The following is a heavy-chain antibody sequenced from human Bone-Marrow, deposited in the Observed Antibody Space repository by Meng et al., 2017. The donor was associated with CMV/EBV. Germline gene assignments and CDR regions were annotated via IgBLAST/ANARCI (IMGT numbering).Heavy chain of an antibody. CDR3: VPTYYYDSSGYPSSY. J-gene: IGHJ4*02. D-gene: IGHD3-22*01. V-gene: IGHV3-30*02. CDR2: IRYDGSNK. CDR1: GFTFSSYG. Sequence: GGSLRLSCSASGFTFSSYGMHWVRQAPGKGLEWVAFIRYDGSNKYYADSVKGRFTISRDNSKNTLYLQMNSLRAEDTAVYYCVPTYYYDSSGYPSSYWGQGTLVTVSS.